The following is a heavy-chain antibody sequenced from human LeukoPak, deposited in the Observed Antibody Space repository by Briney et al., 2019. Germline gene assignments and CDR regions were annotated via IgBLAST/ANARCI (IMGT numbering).Heavy chain of an antibody. Sequence: ASVKVSCKTSGYIFTNHGISWVRQAPGQGLEWMAWISAYNGNTEYSQNFQGRVTMTMDTSTSTAYMELKSLTADDTAIYYCARGPGVAAAAVPFDYWGQGTLVTVSS. CDR2: ISAYNGNT. CDR3: ARGPGVAAAAVPFDY. V-gene: IGHV1-18*01. D-gene: IGHD6-19*01. CDR1: GYIFTNHG. J-gene: IGHJ4*02.